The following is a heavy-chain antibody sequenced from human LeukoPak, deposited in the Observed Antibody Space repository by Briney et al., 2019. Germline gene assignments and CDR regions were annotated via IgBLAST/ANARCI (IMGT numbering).Heavy chain of an antibody. D-gene: IGHD6-6*01. V-gene: IGHV3-20*01. CDR3: ARRPYSSSSHYFDY. CDR2: INWKGGSK. Sequence: PGGSLRLSCAACGFTFYDYGMRWVRQAPGKGREGVSGINWKGGSKTYADSVRGRFTISRDNAKNSLYLEMNSLTAEDTALYHCARRPYSSSSHYFDYWGQGTLVTVSS. J-gene: IGHJ4*02. CDR1: GFTFYDYG.